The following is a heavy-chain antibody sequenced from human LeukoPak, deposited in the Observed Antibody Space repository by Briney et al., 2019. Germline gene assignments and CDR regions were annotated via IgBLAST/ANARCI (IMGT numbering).Heavy chain of an antibody. CDR2: ISAYNGNT. J-gene: IGHJ6*02. V-gene: IGHV1-18*01. Sequence: ASVKVSCKASGYTFTSYGISWVRQAPGQGLEWMGWISAYNGNTNYAQKLQGRVTMTTDTSTSTAYMELRSLRSDDTAVYYCARDGRRAAGNSYYYYGMDVWGQGTTVTVSS. D-gene: IGHD6-13*01. CDR1: GYTFTSYG. CDR3: ARDGRRAAGNSYYYYGMDV.